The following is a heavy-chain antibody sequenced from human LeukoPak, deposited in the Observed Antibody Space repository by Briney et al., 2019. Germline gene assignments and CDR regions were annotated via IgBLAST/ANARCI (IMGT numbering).Heavy chain of an antibody. CDR1: GYSFSYYW. CDR3: ARHYSPTKRDYYYYGMDV. CDR2: VYRGVTET. Sequence: GASLQTSCEASGYSFSYYWIGLVRQMPGKGVEWRVIVYRGVTETRYSPNFQGEVPISAVKTINAASMQWSSLQTSDTAIYYCARHYSPTKRDYYYYGMDVWGQGTTVTVSS. D-gene: IGHD2-15*01. J-gene: IGHJ6*02. V-gene: IGHV5-51*01.